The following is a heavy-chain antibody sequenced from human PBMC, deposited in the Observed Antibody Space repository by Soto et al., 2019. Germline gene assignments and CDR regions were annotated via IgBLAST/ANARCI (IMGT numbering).Heavy chain of an antibody. CDR1: GGYFRGWY. CDR3: ARDWTYEY. V-gene: IGHV4-34*01. J-gene: IGHJ4*02. CDR2: INHSGST. D-gene: IGHD1-7*01. Sequence: TQSLAYTVYGGYFRGWYWSWIRQPPGKGREWIWEINHSGSTKYNPSLKSRVTISVDTSKNQFSLKLSSVTAADKGVCYCARDWTYEYWGQGTLVTVSS.